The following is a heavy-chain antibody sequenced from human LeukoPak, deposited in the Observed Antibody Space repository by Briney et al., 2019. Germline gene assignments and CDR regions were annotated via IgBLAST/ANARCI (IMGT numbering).Heavy chain of an antibody. Sequence: GGSLSLSCAASGFTVSSNHMNWVRQAPGKGLEWVSVIYSGGSTYSAASLKGRFTISRDNSKNTLFLQMNRLRVEETAVYYCARESPPQMATIRYFDLWGRGTLVTVSS. CDR1: GFTVSSNH. V-gene: IGHV3-66*01. CDR2: IYSGGST. J-gene: IGHJ2*01. CDR3: ARESPPQMATIRYFDL. D-gene: IGHD5-24*01.